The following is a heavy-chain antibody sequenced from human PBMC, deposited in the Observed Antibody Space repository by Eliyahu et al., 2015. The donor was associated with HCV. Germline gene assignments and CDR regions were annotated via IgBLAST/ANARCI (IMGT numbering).Heavy chain of an antibody. D-gene: IGHD3-16*01. J-gene: IGHJ4*02. CDR3: ARGGTYDYVWGKAYSDY. Sequence: RLSCAASGFTFSDHYMDWVRQAPGKGLEWVGRTRNKANSYTTEYAASVKGRFTISRDDSKNSLYLQMNSLKTEDTAVYYCARGGTYDYVWGKAYSDYWGQGTLVTVSS. V-gene: IGHV3-72*01. CDR1: GFTFSDHY. CDR2: TRNKANSYTT.